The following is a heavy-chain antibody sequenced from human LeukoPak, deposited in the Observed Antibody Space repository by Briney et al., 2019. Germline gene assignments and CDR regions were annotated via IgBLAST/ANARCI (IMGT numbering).Heavy chain of an antibody. CDR2: ISSSSSYI. V-gene: IGHV3-21*04. CDR1: GFTFSSYS. D-gene: IGHD2-21*02. Sequence: GGSLRLSCAASGFTFSSYSMNWVRQAPGKGLEWVSSISSSSSYIYYADSVKGRFTISRDNAKNSLYLQMNSLTAEDTAIYYCAKGMGAYCDGDCSSRTFDYWGQGTLVAVSS. J-gene: IGHJ4*02. CDR3: AKGMGAYCDGDCSSRTFDY.